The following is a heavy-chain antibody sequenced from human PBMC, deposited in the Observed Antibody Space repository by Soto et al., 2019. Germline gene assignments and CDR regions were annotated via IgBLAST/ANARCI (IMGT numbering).Heavy chain of an antibody. D-gene: IGHD3-22*01. CDR3: ARVTESHFSYYDSTGYYYLFDY. Sequence: WETLSLTCTVSGGSISGYYWSWIRQFPGKGLEWIGYIHFSGSTDYNPSLKSRVTISVDTSRDQFSLKLTSVTAADTAVYYCARVTESHFSYYDSTGYYYLFDYWGQGTLVTVSS. J-gene: IGHJ4*02. V-gene: IGHV4-59*01. CDR2: IHFSGST. CDR1: GGSISGYY.